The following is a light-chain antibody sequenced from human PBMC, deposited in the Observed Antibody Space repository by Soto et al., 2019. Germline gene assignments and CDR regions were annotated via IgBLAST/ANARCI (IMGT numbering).Light chain of an antibody. Sequence: DIQMTQSPSPLSASVGDRVTITCRASQSISSYLNWYQQKPGKAPKLLIYAASSLQSGVPSRFSGSGSGTDFTLTISSLQPEDFATYYCQQSYSTPRTFGQGTMGDIK. CDR1: QSISSY. J-gene: IGKJ1*01. V-gene: IGKV1-39*01. CDR3: QQSYSTPRT. CDR2: AAS.